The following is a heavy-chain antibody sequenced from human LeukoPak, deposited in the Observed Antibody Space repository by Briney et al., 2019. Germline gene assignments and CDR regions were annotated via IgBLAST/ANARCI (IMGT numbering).Heavy chain of an antibody. CDR3: AKGWVSSGWSSHYFDY. D-gene: IGHD6-19*01. Sequence: PGGSLRLSCAASGFTVSNKYMSWVRQAPGKGLECVSVIYNGGNTYYADSVTGRFTVSRDNSKNTLYLQMNSLRVEDTAVYYCAKGWVSSGWSSHYFDYWGQGTLVTVSS. V-gene: IGHV3-53*01. CDR2: IYNGGNT. J-gene: IGHJ4*02. CDR1: GFTVSNKY.